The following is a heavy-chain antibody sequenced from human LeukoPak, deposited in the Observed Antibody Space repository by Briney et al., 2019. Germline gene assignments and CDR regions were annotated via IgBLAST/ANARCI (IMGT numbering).Heavy chain of an antibody. D-gene: IGHD2-2*01. CDR2: ICHSGST. J-gene: IGHJ4*02. CDR1: GDFLSSGGHY. Sequence: PSETLSLTCTVSGDFLSSGGHYWDWLRQAPGKGREWIGYICHSGSTYYNPSLRSRLTVSLDTSKNQFSLKLTSVTAADSAVYYCVRGRSTGTIDYWVQGNLVTVSS. CDR3: VRGRSTGTIDY. V-gene: IGHV4-30-4*01.